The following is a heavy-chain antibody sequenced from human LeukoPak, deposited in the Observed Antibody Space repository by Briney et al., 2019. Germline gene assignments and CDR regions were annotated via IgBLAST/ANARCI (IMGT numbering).Heavy chain of an antibody. CDR3: ARDQVVAGTVPDY. Sequence: GSSVKVSCKASGGTFSSYAISWVRQAPGQGLEWMGRIIPLFGTANYAQKFQGRVTITTDESTSTAYMELSSLRSEDTAVYYCARDQVVAGTVPDYWGQGTLVTVSS. CDR1: GGTFSSYA. D-gene: IGHD6-19*01. J-gene: IGHJ4*02. V-gene: IGHV1-69*05. CDR2: IIPLFGTA.